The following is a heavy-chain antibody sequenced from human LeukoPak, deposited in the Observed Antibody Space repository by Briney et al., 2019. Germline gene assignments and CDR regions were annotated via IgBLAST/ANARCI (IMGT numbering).Heavy chain of an antibody. Sequence: GGSLRLSCAASGFTFSDYYMSWIRQAPGKGLEWVSYISSSGSTIYYADSVKGRFTISRDNAKNSLYLHMNSLRAEDTAVYYCASDSYSSGWYFDYWGQGTLVTVSS. V-gene: IGHV3-11*01. D-gene: IGHD6-19*01. CDR1: GFTFSDYY. J-gene: IGHJ4*02. CDR3: ASDSYSSGWYFDY. CDR2: ISSSGSTI.